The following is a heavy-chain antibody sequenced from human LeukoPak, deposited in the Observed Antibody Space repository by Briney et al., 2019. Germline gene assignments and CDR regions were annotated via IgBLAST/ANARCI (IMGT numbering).Heavy chain of an antibody. CDR1: GFTFGTYA. CDR3: AKDEGYFDY. V-gene: IGHV3-30*18. J-gene: IGHJ4*02. Sequence: GGSLRLSCAASGFTFGTYAMHWVRQAPGKGLEWVAVISYDGSNKYYADSVKGRFTISRDNSKNTLYLQMNSLRAEDTAVYYCAKDEGYFDYWGQGTLVTVSS. CDR2: ISYDGSNK.